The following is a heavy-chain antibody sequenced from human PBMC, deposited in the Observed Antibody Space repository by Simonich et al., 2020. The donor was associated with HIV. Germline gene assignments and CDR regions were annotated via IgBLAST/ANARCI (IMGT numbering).Heavy chain of an antibody. V-gene: IGHV4-34*01. CDR3: ARPRLLLRSGYFQH. D-gene: IGHD2-15*01. J-gene: IGHJ1*01. CDR1: GGSFSGYY. Sequence: QVQLQQWGAGLLKPSETLSLTCAVYGGSFSGYYWSWIRQPPGKGLEWIGEINHSGSTNSNPSLKSRVTISVDPSKNQFSLKLSSVPAADTAVYYCARPRLLLRSGYFQHWGQGTLVTVSS. CDR2: INHSGST.